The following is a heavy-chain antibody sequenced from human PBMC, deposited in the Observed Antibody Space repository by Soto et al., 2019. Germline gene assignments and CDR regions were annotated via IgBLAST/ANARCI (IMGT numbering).Heavy chain of an antibody. D-gene: IGHD3-3*01. CDR3: ARETHYDFWSGPTGWFDP. CDR2: IYYSGST. J-gene: IGHJ5*02. V-gene: IGHV4-31*03. CDR1: VGSVSSGGYY. Sequence: SLTCTVSVGSVSSGGYYWSWIRQHPGKCLEWIGYIYYSGSTCYNPSLKSRVTISVDTSKNQFSLKLSSVTAADTAVYYCARETHYDFWSGPTGWFDPWGQGTMVTVSA.